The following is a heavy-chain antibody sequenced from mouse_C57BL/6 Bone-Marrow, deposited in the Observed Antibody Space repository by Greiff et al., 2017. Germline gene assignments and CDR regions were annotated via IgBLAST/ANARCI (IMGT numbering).Heavy chain of an antibody. CDR1: GYTFTDYY. V-gene: IGHV1-76*01. J-gene: IGHJ4*01. CDR3: ARGHGWGAYMDY. CDR2: IYPGSGNT. Sequence: VQLQQSGAELVRPGASVKLSCKASGYTFTDYYINWVKQRPGQGLEWIARIYPGSGNTYYNEKFKGKATLTAEKASSTAYMQLGSLTSEDSAVYFCARGHGWGAYMDYWGQGTSVTVSS. D-gene: IGHD1-1*02.